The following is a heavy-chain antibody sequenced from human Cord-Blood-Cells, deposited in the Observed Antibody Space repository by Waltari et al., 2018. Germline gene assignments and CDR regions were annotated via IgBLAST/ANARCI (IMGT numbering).Heavy chain of an antibody. J-gene: IGHJ4*02. CDR2: INHSGST. CDR1: GGSFSGYY. V-gene: IGHV4-34*01. CDR3: ARFLSGQLSIDY. Sequence: QVQLQQWGAGLLKPSETLSLTCAVYGGSFSGYYWIWIRQPPGKGLEWIGEINHSGSTNYNPSLKSRVTISVDTSKNQFSLKLSSVTAADTAVYYCARFLSGQLSIDYWGQGTLVTVSS. D-gene: IGHD6-6*01.